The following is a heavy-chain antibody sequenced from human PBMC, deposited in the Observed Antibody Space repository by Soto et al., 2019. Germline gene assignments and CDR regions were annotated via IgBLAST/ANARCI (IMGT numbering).Heavy chain of an antibody. CDR3: ARDIYSYGSVGTPDS. CDR2: ISNDGNRQ. V-gene: IGHV3-30-3*01. CDR1: GFSFSSQA. J-gene: IGHJ3*02. Sequence: GGSLRLSCVASGFSFSSQAMHWVRQAPGKGLEWVAAISNDGNRQLYADSVKDRFTISRDNSRNTLDLQMNNLRTEDTGVYFCARDIYSYGSVGTPDSWGQGTMVTVSS. D-gene: IGHD5-18*01.